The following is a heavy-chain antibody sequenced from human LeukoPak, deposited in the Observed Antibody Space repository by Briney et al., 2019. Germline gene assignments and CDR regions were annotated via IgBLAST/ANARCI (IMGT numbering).Heavy chain of an antibody. Sequence: PSETLSLTCTVSGGSISSYYWSWIRQPPGKGLEWIGYIYYSGSTNYNPSLKNRVTISVDTSKNQFSLKLSSVTAADTAVYYCATTEGWYYDILTGPDAFDIWGQGTMVTVSS. J-gene: IGHJ3*02. CDR1: GGSISSYY. CDR2: IYYSGST. D-gene: IGHD3-9*01. CDR3: ATTEGWYYDILTGPDAFDI. V-gene: IGHV4-59*01.